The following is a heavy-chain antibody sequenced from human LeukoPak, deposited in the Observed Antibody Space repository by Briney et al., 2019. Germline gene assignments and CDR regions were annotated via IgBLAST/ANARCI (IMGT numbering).Heavy chain of an antibody. CDR1: GFTFSSYA. D-gene: IGHD4-11*01. J-gene: IGHJ4*02. Sequence: PGGSLRLSCAASGFTFSSYAMSWVRQAPRKGLEWVSTISGSGGVTNYADSVKGRFTISRDNSKNTLYLQMNNLRAEDRAVYSCANGLSTPRLQYSDYNYWGQGTLVTVSS. CDR3: ANGLSTPRLQYSDYNY. CDR2: ISGSGGVT. V-gene: IGHV3-23*01.